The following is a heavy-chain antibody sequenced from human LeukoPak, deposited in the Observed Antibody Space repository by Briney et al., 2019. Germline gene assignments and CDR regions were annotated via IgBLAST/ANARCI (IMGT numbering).Heavy chain of an antibody. CDR2: ISLTGLT. V-gene: IGHV4-4*02. D-gene: IGHD2-8*01. Sequence: GSLRLSCAASGFTFSNAWMSWVRQPPGQGLEWVGEISLTGLTHYNPSLESRVTVSLEKSKKQLSLNLTSVTAADTAVYYCSRENGAFSPFGYWGQGTLVTVLS. CDR3: SRENGAFSPFGY. J-gene: IGHJ4*02. CDR1: GFTFSNAW.